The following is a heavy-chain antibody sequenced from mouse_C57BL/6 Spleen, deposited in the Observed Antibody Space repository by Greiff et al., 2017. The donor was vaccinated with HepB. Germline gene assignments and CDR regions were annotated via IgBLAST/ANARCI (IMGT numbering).Heavy chain of an antibody. Sequence: DVKLQESGPELVKPGASVKIPCKASGYTFTDYNMDWVKQSHGKSLEWIGDINPNNGGTIYNQKFKGKATLTVDKSSSTAYMELRSLTSEDTAVYYCARGATVVADYAMDYWGQGTSVTVSS. V-gene: IGHV1-18*01. CDR2: INPNNGGT. CDR3: ARGATVVADYAMDY. J-gene: IGHJ4*01. D-gene: IGHD1-1*01. CDR1: GYTFTDYN.